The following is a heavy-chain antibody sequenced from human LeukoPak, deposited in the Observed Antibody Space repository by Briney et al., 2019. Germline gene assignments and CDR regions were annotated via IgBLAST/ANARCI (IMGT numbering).Heavy chain of an antibody. Sequence: SETLSLTCAVSGDSISSSTYFWGWIRQPPGKGLEWIGSIPYSGSASYSPSLKSRVIISIDTSKNQLSPEVRPSTAGDTAVYCCARPARDGNCYYWGQGTLVTVSS. CDR3: ARPARDGNCYY. V-gene: IGHV4-39*01. CDR2: IPYSGSA. D-gene: IGHD2-15*01. CDR1: GDSISSSTYF. J-gene: IGHJ4*02.